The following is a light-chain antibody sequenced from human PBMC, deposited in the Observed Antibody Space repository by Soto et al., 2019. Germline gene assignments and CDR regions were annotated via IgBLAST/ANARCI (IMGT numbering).Light chain of an antibody. CDR3: QQYNNWPPIT. CDR1: QSVSSN. Sequence: EIVLTQSPGTLSLSPGERATLSCRASQSVSSNFAWYQQKPGQAPRLLIYGASTRATGIPARFSGSGSGTEFTLTISSLQSEDFAVYYCQQYNNWPPITFGQGTRLEIK. J-gene: IGKJ5*01. CDR2: GAS. V-gene: IGKV3-15*01.